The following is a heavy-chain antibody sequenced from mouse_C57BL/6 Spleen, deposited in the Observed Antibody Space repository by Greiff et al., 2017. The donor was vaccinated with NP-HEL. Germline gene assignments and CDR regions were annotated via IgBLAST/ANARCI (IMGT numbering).Heavy chain of an antibody. V-gene: IGHV6-3*01. CDR3: TGGYGSSYWYFDV. D-gene: IGHD1-1*01. CDR1: GFTFSNYW. CDR2: IRLKSDNYAT. Sequence: EVQGVESGGGLVQPGGSMKLSCVASGFTFSNYWMNWVRQSPEKGLEWVAQIRLKSDNYATHYAVSVKGRFTISRDDSKSSVYLQMNNLRAEDTGIYYCTGGYGSSYWYFDVWGTGTTVTVSS. J-gene: IGHJ1*03.